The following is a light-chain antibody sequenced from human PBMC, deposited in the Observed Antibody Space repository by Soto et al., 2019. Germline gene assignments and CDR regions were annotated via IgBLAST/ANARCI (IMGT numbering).Light chain of an antibody. CDR2: ATS. Sequence: DILMTQSPSSVSASVGDRVTIACRASQDISSWLAWYQQTPGRVPKLLIYATSKLQPGVPTRFSGSGSGKNFTLTISSLHPADFATYYCQQANSFPITFGQGTRLDIK. J-gene: IGKJ5*01. CDR1: QDISSW. V-gene: IGKV1-12*01. CDR3: QQANSFPIT.